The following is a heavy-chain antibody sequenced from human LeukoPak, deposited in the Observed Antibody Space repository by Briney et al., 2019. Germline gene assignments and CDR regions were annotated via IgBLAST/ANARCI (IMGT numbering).Heavy chain of an antibody. D-gene: IGHD3-10*02. CDR3: ARGFGDTMTGAHAFDI. V-gene: IGHV4-59*01. CDR1: GGSISSYY. CDR2: IYYSGST. J-gene: IGHJ3*02. Sequence: PSETLSLTCTVSGGSISSYYWSWIRQPPGKGLEWIGYIYYSGSTNYNPSLKSRVTISVDTSKNQFSLKLSSVTAADTAVYYCARGFGDTMTGAHAFDIWGQGTMVTVSS.